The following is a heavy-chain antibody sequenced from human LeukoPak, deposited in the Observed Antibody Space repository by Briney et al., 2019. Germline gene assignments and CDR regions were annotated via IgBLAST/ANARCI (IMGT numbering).Heavy chain of an antibody. V-gene: IGHV1-8*01. CDR3: ARDRELGY. J-gene: IGHJ4*02. CDR1: GYTFTSYD. D-gene: IGHD3-10*01. CDR2: MNPNNGNT. Sequence: ASVKVSCKASGYTFTSYDINWVRPATGQGLEWMGWMNPNNGNTDYAQKFQGRVTMTRDTSISTAYTELSSLRSEDTATYYCARDRELGYWGQGTLVTVSS.